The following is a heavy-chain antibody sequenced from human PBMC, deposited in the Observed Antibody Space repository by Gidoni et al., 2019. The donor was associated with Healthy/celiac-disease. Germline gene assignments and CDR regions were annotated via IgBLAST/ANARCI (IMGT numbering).Heavy chain of an antibody. CDR1: GGSFSGYY. J-gene: IGHJ4*02. V-gene: IGHV4-34*01. D-gene: IGHD3-10*01. Sequence: QVQLQQWGAGLLKPSETLSLTCAVYGGSFSGYYWSWIRQPPGKGLEWIGEINHSGSTNYNPSLKSRVTISVDTSKNQFSLKLSSVTAADTAVYYCARGGRFALRHWGQGTLVTVSS. CDR2: INHSGST. CDR3: ARGGRFALRH.